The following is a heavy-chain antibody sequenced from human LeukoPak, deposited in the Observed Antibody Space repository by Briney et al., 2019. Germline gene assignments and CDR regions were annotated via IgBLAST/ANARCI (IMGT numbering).Heavy chain of an antibody. CDR3: ARAHMVRGVIPPDYFDY. CDR1: GYTFTNYG. D-gene: IGHD3-10*01. J-gene: IGHJ4*02. V-gene: IGHV1-18*01. CDR2: ISVFYGHT. Sequence: ASVKVSCKASGYTFTNYGISWVRQAPGQGLEWMGWISVFYGHTNYSQNFQGRLTMTTHTSTSTAYLELRSLRSDDTAVYYCARAHMVRGVIPPDYFDYWGQGTLVTVSS.